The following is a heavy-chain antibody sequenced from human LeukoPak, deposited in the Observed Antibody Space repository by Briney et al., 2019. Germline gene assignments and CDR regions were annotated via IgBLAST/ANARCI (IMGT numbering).Heavy chain of an antibody. V-gene: IGHV3-66*01. CDR1: GFTVSSNY. D-gene: IGHD3-10*01. J-gene: IGHJ4*02. CDR3: AKDRRITMVRGLIDY. CDR2: IYSGGST. Sequence: GGSLRLSCAASGFTVSSNYMSWVRQAPGKGLEWVSVIYSGGSTHYADSVKGRFTISRDNSKNTLYLQMNSLRAEDTAVYYCAKDRRITMVRGLIDYWGQGTLVTVSS.